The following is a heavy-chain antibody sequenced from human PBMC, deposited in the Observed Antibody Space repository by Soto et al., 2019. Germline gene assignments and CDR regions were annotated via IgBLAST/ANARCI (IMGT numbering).Heavy chain of an antibody. CDR2: ISGSGGST. D-gene: IGHD1-26*01. V-gene: IGHV3-23*01. Sequence: PGGSLRLSCAASGFTFSSYAMSWVRQAPGKGLEWVSAISGSGGSTYYADSVKGRFTISRDDSKNTLYLQMNSLRAEDTAVYYCAKEVGATKVRNWFDPWGQGTLVTVSS. CDR1: GFTFSSYA. J-gene: IGHJ5*02. CDR3: AKEVGATKVRNWFDP.